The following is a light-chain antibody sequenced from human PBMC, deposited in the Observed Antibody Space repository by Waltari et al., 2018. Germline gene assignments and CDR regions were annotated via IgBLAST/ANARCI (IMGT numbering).Light chain of an antibody. CDR3: MQALQTRT. V-gene: IGKV2-28*01. CDR1: QSLLHSNGYNY. Sequence: DIVMTQSPLSLPVPPGAPASIACRSSQSLLHSNGYNYLDWYLQRPGQSPQLLIYLGSNRASGVPDRFSGGGSGTDFTLKISRVEAEDVGVYYCMQALQTRTFGQGTKVEIK. CDR2: LGS. J-gene: IGKJ1*01.